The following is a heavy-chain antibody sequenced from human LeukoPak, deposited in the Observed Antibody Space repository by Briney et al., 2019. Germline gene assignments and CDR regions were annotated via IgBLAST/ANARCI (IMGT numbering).Heavy chain of an antibody. J-gene: IGHJ5*02. Sequence: ASVKVSCKASGYTFTSYYMHWVRQAPGQGLEWMGIINPSGGSTSYAQKFQGRVTMTRDTSTGTVYMELSSLRSEDTAVYYCARGAPVIVVVPAAIGDPWGQGTLVTVSS. CDR1: GYTFTSYY. V-gene: IGHV1-46*01. D-gene: IGHD2-2*02. CDR2: INPSGGST. CDR3: ARGAPVIVVVPAAIGDP.